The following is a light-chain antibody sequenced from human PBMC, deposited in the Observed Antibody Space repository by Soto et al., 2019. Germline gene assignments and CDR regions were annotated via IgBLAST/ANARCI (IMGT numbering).Light chain of an antibody. Sequence: EIVLTQSPATLSMSPGERATLSCRASQSVSNYLAWYQQKPGQAPRLLIYEASNRDSGVPARFSGSGSGTDFALKISRVEAEDVGVYYCMQGTHWPITFGQGTRLEIK. CDR2: EAS. CDR1: QSVSNY. J-gene: IGKJ5*01. V-gene: IGKV3-11*01. CDR3: MQGTHWPIT.